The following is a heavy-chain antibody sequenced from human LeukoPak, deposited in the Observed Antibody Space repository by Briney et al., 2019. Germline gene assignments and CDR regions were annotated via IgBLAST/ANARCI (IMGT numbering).Heavy chain of an antibody. J-gene: IGHJ3*02. CDR1: GVSISNYY. Sequence: SETLSLTCTVSGVSISNYYWSWIRQPPGKGLEWIGYIFYSGSTNYNPSLKSRVTISEDTTKNQFYLNLTSVTAADTAVYYCARYTPKKMLNGLRTFDIWGQGTMVTVSS. D-gene: IGHD5-12*01. V-gene: IGHV4-59*01. CDR2: IFYSGST. CDR3: ARYTPKKMLNGLRTFDI.